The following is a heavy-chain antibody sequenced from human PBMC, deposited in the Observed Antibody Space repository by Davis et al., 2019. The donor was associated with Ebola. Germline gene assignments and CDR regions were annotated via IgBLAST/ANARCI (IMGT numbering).Heavy chain of an antibody. CDR3: ARDTGGWSSYFDY. Sequence: ASVKVSCKASGYTFTSYAMNWVRQAPGQGLEWMGWINGGTGNTKYSQKYQGRVTLTWDTSASTAYMELSGLRSEDTAVYHCARDTGGWSSYFDYWGQGTLVTVSS. CDR2: INGGTGNT. V-gene: IGHV1-3*01. CDR1: GYTFTSYA. J-gene: IGHJ4*02. D-gene: IGHD6-19*01.